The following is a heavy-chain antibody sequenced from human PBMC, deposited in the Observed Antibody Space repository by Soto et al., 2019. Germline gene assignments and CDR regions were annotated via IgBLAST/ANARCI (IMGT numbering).Heavy chain of an antibody. CDR3: ARSVFP. CDR1: GGSFSGYY. Sequence: TLSLTCAVYGGSFSGYYWSWIRQPPGKWLEWIGEINHSGSTNYNPSLKSRVTISVDTSKNQFSLKLSSVTAADTAGYYCARSVFPWGQGTLVTVSS. CDR2: INHSGST. J-gene: IGHJ5*02. V-gene: IGHV4-34*09.